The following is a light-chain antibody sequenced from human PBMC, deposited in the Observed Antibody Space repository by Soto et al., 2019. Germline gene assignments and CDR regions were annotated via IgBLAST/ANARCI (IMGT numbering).Light chain of an antibody. CDR3: QHFGT. V-gene: IGKV3-20*01. J-gene: IGKJ1*01. Sequence: EIVLTQSPGTLSLSPGERATLSCRAYQSVANNYLAWYQQKPGQAPRLLIYGASNRATGIPDRFSGSGAGTDFTLTISRLEPEDFAVYYCQHFGTFGQGTKVEI. CDR2: GAS. CDR1: QSVANNY.